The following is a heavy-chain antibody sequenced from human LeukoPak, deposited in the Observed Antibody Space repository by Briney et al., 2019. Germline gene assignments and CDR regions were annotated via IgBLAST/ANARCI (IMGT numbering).Heavy chain of an antibody. V-gene: IGHV3-30*04. D-gene: IGHD2-15*01. CDR2: ISYDGSNK. CDR1: GFTFSSYA. J-gene: IGHJ4*02. Sequence: GRSLRLSCAASGFTFSSYAMHWVRQAPGKGLEWVAVISYDGSNKYYADSVKGRFTISRDNSKNTLYLQMNNLRAEDTAVYYCAPRVVGSAPFDYWGQGTLVTVSS. CDR3: APRVVGSAPFDY.